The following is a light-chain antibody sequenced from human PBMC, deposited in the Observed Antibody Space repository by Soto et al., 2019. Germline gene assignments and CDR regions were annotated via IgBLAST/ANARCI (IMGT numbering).Light chain of an antibody. Sequence: EIVLTQSPGTLSLSPGERATLSCRASQSLSSSHLAWYQQKPGQAPRLLIYVASSRATGIPDRFGGSGSGTDFTLTISRVEPEDFAVYYCQQYGSSPWTFGQGTKVEI. J-gene: IGKJ1*01. CDR1: QSLSSSH. V-gene: IGKV3-20*01. CDR2: VAS. CDR3: QQYGSSPWT.